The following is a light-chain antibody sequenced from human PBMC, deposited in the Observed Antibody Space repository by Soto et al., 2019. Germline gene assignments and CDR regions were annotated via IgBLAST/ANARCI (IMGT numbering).Light chain of an antibody. CDR3: QQYNNWPRRT. J-gene: IGKJ1*01. V-gene: IGKV3-15*01. CDR1: QSVSSN. CDR2: GAS. Sequence: EIEMTQSPATLSVSPGERATLPCRASQSVSSNLAWYQQKPGQAPRLLIYGASTRATGIPARFSGSGSGTEFTLTISSLQSEDFAVYYCQQYNNWPRRTFGQGTKVDIK.